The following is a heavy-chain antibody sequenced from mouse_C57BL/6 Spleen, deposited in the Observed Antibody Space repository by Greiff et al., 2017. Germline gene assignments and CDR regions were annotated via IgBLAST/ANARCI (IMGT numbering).Heavy chain of an antibody. V-gene: IGHV1-52*01. J-gene: IGHJ1*03. CDR2: IDPSDSET. CDR1: GYTFTSYW. D-gene: IGHD1-1*01. CDR3: AITTVVRTWYFDV. Sequence: VQLQQPGAELVRPGSSVKLSCKASGYTFTSYWMHWVKQRPIQGLEWIGNIDPSDSETHYNQKFKDKATLTVDKSSSTAYMQLSSLTSEDSAVYYCAITTVVRTWYFDVWGTGTTVTVSS.